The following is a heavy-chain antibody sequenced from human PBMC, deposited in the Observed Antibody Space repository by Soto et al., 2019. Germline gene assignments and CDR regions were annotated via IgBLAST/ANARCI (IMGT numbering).Heavy chain of an antibody. CDR3: AKFFVETGGSSGWPWSFHY. J-gene: IGHJ4*02. D-gene: IGHD6-25*01. CDR2: ISSSGSTI. CDR1: GFTFSDYY. V-gene: IGHV3-11*01. Sequence: GGSLRLSCAASGFTFSDYYMSWIRQAPGKGLEWVSYISSSGSTIYYADSVKGRFTISRDNSKNTLYLQMNSLRAEDTAVYYCAKFFVETGGSSGWPWSFHYWGQGTLVTVSS.